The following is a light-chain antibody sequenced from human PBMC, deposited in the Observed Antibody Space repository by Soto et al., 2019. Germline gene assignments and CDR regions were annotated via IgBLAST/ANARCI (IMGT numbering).Light chain of an antibody. Sequence: EIVLTHSPATLSLSPCEGATLSPRASQSVSSYLAWYQQKPGQAPRLLIYDASNRATGIPARFSGSGSGTDLTLTISSLEPEDFAVYYCQQRSNWPWTFGQGTKVDIK. CDR3: QQRSNWPWT. V-gene: IGKV3-11*01. CDR2: DAS. J-gene: IGKJ1*01. CDR1: QSVSSY.